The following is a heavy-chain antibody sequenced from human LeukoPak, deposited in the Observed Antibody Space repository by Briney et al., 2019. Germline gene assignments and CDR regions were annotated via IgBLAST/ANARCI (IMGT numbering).Heavy chain of an antibody. D-gene: IGHD2-15*01. CDR1: GFTFSSYA. V-gene: IGHV3-23*01. CDR3: AKDLVFVVVVAATAWDY. CDR2: ISGSGGST. Sequence: GGSLRLSCAASGFTFSSYAMSWVRQAPGKGLEWVSAISGSGGSTYYADSVKGRFTISRDNSKNTLYLQMSSLRAEDTAVYYCAKDLVFVVVVAATAWDYWGQGTLVTVSS. J-gene: IGHJ4*02.